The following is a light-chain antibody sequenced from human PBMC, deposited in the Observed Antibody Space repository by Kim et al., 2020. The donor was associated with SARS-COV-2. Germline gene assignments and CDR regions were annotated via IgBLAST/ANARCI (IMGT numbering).Light chain of an antibody. CDR3: HQYNKWPWT. CDR2: GAS. Sequence: VSPGEGATLSCRASQSISNDLAWYQQIPGQAPRLLIYGASTRATATPHRVSGSGSGTEFTLTISNLQPKEFAIYYCHQYNKWPWTFGQGTKVDIK. V-gene: IGKV3-15*01. J-gene: IGKJ1*01. CDR1: QSISND.